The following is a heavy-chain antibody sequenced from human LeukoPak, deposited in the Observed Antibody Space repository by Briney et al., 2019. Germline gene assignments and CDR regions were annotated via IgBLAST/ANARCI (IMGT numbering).Heavy chain of an antibody. D-gene: IGHD2-2*01. J-gene: IGHJ5*02. CDR2: ISSSGSFI. CDR1: GFTFSSYS. CDR3: ARVVTAAWDWFDP. Sequence: PGGSLRLSCAASGFTFSSYSMNWDRQAPGKGLEWVSSISSSGSFIYYADSVKGRLTTSRDNAKNSLYLQMNSLRADDTAVYYCARVVTAAWDWFDPWGQGTLVTVSS. V-gene: IGHV3-21*01.